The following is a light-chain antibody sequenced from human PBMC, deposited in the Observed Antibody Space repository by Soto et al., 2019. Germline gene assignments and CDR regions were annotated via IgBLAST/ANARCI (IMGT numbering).Light chain of an antibody. Sequence: DIQMTQSPSTLSASVGDRVTITCRASQSISIWLAWYQQKPGKAPKVLIYDASKLESGVPSRFSGSGSGTEFTLTISSLQPDDFATYYCQQYNNYVTLGQGTRLEIK. CDR1: QSISIW. J-gene: IGKJ5*01. CDR3: QQYNNYVT. V-gene: IGKV1-5*01. CDR2: DAS.